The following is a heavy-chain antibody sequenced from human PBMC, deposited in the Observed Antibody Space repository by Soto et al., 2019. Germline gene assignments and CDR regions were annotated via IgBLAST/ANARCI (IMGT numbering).Heavy chain of an antibody. CDR1: GFTFSNAW. CDR2: IKSKADGGTT. CDR3: TTALVAAVAHFDY. V-gene: IGHV3-15*01. J-gene: IGHJ4*02. D-gene: IGHD6-13*01. Sequence: GGSLRLSCAASGFTFSNAWMSWVRQAPGKGLEWVGRIKSKADGGTTDYAAPVKGRFTISSDDSKNTLYLQMNSLKTEDTAVYYCTTALVAAVAHFDYWGQGTLVTVSS.